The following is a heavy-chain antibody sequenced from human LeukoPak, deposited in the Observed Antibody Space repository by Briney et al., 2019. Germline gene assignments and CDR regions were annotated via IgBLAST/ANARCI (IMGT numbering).Heavy chain of an antibody. CDR3: ARADDSGGYYSWYFDL. CDR1: GGSISSSSYY. J-gene: IGHJ2*01. V-gene: IGHV4-39*07. Sequence: SETLSLTCSVSGGSISSSSYYWGWIRQPPEKGLEWIGTIYYSGGTYYNPSLKSRITISVDTSKNQFSLKLTSVTAADTAVYYCARADDSGGYYSWYFDLWGRGTLVTVSS. D-gene: IGHD3-22*01. CDR2: IYYSGGT.